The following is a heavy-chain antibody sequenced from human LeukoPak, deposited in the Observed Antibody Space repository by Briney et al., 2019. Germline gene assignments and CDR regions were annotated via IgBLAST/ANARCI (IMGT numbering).Heavy chain of an antibody. CDR3: AGDLEYSGYDYYYYGMDV. V-gene: IGHV3-33*01. CDR1: GFTFRSYG. D-gene: IGHD5-12*01. Sequence: GGSLRLSCAASGFTFRSYGMHWVRQAPGKGLEWVAVIWYDGSNKYYADSVKGRFTISRDNSKNTLYLQMNSLRAEDTAMYCCAGDLEYSGYDYYYYGMDVWGQGTTVTVSS. J-gene: IGHJ6*02. CDR2: IWYDGSNK.